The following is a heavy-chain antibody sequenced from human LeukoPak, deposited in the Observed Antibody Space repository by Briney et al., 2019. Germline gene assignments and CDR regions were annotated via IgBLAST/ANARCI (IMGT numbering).Heavy chain of an antibody. J-gene: IGHJ4*02. CDR1: GFTFSTYN. CDR2: ISTGSSVI. D-gene: IGHD6-13*01. CDR3: ARAAYSISPDY. Sequence: GGSLRLSCAASGFTFSTYNMNWVRQAPGKELEWVSYISTGSSVIHYADSVKGRFTISRDNAENSLYLHMSSLRDEDTAVYYCARAAYSISPDYWGQGTRVTVSS. V-gene: IGHV3-48*02.